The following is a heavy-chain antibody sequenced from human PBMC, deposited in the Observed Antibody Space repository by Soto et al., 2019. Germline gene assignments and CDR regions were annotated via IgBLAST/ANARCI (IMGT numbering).Heavy chain of an antibody. V-gene: IGHV1-18*04. D-gene: IGHD4-17*01. CDR2: ISGHNGNT. CDR1: GHSFSSHD. J-gene: IGHJ4*02. Sequence: QVQLVQSGAEVKKPGASVKVSCKASGHSFSSHDINWVRQAPGQGLEWMGWISGHNGNTKYVQKFQGRVTVTTDTSTTTAYMELRSLRSDDTAVYYCASWAAQVHDFGGPFACWGQGTLVTVSS. CDR3: ASWAAQVHDFGGPFAC.